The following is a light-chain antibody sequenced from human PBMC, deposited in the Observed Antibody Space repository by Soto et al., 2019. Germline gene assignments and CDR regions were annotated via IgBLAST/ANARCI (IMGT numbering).Light chain of an antibody. J-gene: IGKJ5*01. CDR1: QSVSSSY. V-gene: IGKV3-20*01. CDR3: QQYGSSPRIT. Sequence: EFVLTQSSGTLSLSPVERATLSCMASQSVSSSYLAWYQQKPGQAPRLLIYGASSRATGIPDRFSVSGSGTDFTLTISRLEPEDFAVYYCQQYGSSPRITFGQGTRLEIK. CDR2: GAS.